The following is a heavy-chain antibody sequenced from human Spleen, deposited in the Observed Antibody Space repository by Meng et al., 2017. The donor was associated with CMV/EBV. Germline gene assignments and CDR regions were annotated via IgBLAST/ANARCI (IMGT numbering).Heavy chain of an antibody. CDR2: ISGSGSTV. Sequence: GESLKISCAASGFTFTDYYMSWIRQAPGKGLEWVSYISGSGSTVYYADSVRGRFTISRDNAENSLYLQMNNLRAEDTAMYYCVTGNWFDPWGQGTLVTVSS. J-gene: IGHJ5*02. CDR3: VTGNWFDP. CDR1: GFTFTDYY. V-gene: IGHV3-11*01.